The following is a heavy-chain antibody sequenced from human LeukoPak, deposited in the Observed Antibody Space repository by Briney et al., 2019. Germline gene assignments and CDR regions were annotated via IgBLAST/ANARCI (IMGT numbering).Heavy chain of an antibody. Sequence: PSETLSLTCSVSNGFIKGYYWSWLRQPPGKGLEWLVYVSYTGTTNYNPSLQSRATISVDTYKNEFSLRLNSVTAADTAVYYCASHVLGSDTRLGPWGQGILVTVSP. J-gene: IGHJ5*02. CDR1: NGFIKGYY. CDR2: VSYTGTT. CDR3: ASHVLGSDTRLGP. D-gene: IGHD3-22*01. V-gene: IGHV4-59*01.